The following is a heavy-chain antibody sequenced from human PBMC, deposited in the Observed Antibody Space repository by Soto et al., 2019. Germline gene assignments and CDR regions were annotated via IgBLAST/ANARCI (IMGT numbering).Heavy chain of an antibody. CDR1: GGSISSYY. Sequence: SETLSLTCTVSGGSISSYYWSWIRQSAGKGLGWIGRIYNGGNTQYNPSPKSRVTMSADTSKNQFSLRLNSVTAADTAVYYCARDGSDSYGLDVWGQGTTVTVSS. CDR2: IYNGGNT. CDR3: ARDGSDSYGLDV. J-gene: IGHJ6*02. V-gene: IGHV4-4*07. D-gene: IGHD3-10*01.